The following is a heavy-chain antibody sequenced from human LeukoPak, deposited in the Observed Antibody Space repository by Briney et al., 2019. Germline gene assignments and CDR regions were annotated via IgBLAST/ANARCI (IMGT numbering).Heavy chain of an antibody. D-gene: IGHD6-13*01. CDR3: ASRIATSFEY. J-gene: IGHJ4*02. V-gene: IGHV3-30*02. Sequence: PGGSLRLSCTASGFTFGSSGMHWVRQAPGKGLEWVAFVRNDGTTKYYAESVKGRSTISRDDSKNTLYLHVSSLRAEDTAVYYCASRIATSFEYWGPGTLVTVSS. CDR1: GFTFGSSG. CDR2: VRNDGTTK.